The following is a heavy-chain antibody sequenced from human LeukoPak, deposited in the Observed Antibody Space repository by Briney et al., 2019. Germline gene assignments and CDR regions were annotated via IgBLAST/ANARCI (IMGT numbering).Heavy chain of an antibody. CDR2: IIPIFGTA. Sequence: SVTVSCKASGGTFSSYAISWVRQAPGQGLEWMGGIIPIFGTANYAQKFQGRVTITTDESTSTAYMELSSLRSEDTAVYYCAVNYCGSGSYLDYWGQGTLVTVSS. CDR1: GGTFSSYA. D-gene: IGHD3-10*01. V-gene: IGHV1-69*05. J-gene: IGHJ4*02. CDR3: AVNYCGSGSYLDY.